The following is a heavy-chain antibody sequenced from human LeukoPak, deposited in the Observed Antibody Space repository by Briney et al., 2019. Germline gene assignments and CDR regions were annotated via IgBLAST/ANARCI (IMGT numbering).Heavy chain of an antibody. J-gene: IGHJ6*02. Sequence: SETLSLTCTVSGGSISSYYRSWIRQPAGKGLEWIGRIYTSGSTNYNPSLKSRVTMSVDTSKNQFSLKLSSVTAADTAVYYCARAVDYGSGSYYYYYGMDVWGQGTTVTVSS. CDR1: GGSISSYY. CDR3: ARAVDYGSGSYYYYYGMDV. CDR2: IYTSGST. V-gene: IGHV4-4*07. D-gene: IGHD3-10*01.